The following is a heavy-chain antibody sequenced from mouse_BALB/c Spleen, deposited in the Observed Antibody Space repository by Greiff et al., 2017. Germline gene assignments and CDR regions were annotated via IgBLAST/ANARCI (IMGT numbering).Heavy chain of an antibody. CDR2: ISYSGST. D-gene: IGHD2-14*01. J-gene: IGHJ3*01. Sequence: EVQLQQSGPGLVKPSQSLSLTCTVTGYSITSDYAWNWIRQFPGNKLEWMGYISYSGSTSYNPSLKSRISITRDTSKNQFFLQLNSVTTEDTATYYCAYRYDRFAYWGQGTLVTVSA. V-gene: IGHV3-2*02. CDR3: AYRYDRFAY. CDR1: GYSITSDYA.